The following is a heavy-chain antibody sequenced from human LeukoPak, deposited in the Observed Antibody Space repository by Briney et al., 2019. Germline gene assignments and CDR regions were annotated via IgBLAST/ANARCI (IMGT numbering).Heavy chain of an antibody. D-gene: IGHD2-2*02. Sequence: PGGSLRLPCAASGFTFSSYGMHWVRQAPGKGLEWVAFIRYDGSNKYYADSVKGRFTISRDNSKNTLYLQMNSLRAEDTAVYYCAKEDRRYCSSTSCYTMDYWGQGTLVTVSS. J-gene: IGHJ4*02. CDR3: AKEDRRYCSSTSCYTMDY. V-gene: IGHV3-30*02. CDR1: GFTFSSYG. CDR2: IRYDGSNK.